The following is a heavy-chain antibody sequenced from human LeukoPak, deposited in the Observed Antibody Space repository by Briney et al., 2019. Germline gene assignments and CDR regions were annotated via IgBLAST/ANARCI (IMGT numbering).Heavy chain of an antibody. CDR3: ARNEYDY. D-gene: IGHD2/OR15-2a*01. V-gene: IGHV3-66*01. CDR2: IYSGGTT. CDR1: GFTVSSNY. Sequence: GGSLRLSCAASGFTVSSNYMSWVRQAPGRGLEWVSVIYSGGTTYYADSVKGRFTISRDNSKNTLYLQMNSLRAEDTAMYYCARNEYDYWGQGTLVTVSS. J-gene: IGHJ4*02.